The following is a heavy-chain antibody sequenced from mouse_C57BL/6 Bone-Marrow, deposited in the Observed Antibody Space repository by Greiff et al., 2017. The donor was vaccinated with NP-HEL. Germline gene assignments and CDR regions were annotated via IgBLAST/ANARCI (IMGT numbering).Heavy chain of an antibody. CDR1: GFSFNTYA. CDR2: IRSKSNNYAT. J-gene: IGHJ3*01. CDR3: VRQTRRGFAY. Sequence: EVMLVESGGGLVQPKGSLKLSCAASGFSFNTYAMNWVRQAPGKGLEWVARIRSKSNNYATYYADSVKDRFTISRDDSESMLYLQMNNLKTEDTAMYYCVRQTRRGFAYWGQGTLVTVSA. V-gene: IGHV10-1*01. D-gene: IGHD2-13*01.